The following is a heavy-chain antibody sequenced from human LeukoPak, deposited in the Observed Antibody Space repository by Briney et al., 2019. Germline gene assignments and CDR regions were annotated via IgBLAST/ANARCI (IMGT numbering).Heavy chain of an antibody. CDR2: IWYDGSNK. V-gene: IGHV3-33*06. J-gene: IGHJ4*02. CDR1: GFTFSSYS. Sequence: GGSLRLSCAASGFTFSSYSMHWVRQAPGKGLEWVAVIWYDGSNKCYADSVKGRFTISRDNSKNTLYLQMNSLRAEDTAVYYCAKDLGYSSSYFDYWGQGTLVTVSS. CDR3: AKDLGYSSSYFDY. D-gene: IGHD6-6*01.